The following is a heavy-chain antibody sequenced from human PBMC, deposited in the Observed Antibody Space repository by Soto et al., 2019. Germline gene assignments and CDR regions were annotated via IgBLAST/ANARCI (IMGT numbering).Heavy chain of an antibody. V-gene: IGHV4-39*01. CDR2: SGTT. D-gene: IGHD4-17*01. CDR1: GGSVSSSSYY. J-gene: IGHJ4*02. CDR3: ATYGGDTGCFDY. Sequence: QLQLQESGPGLVKPSETLSLTCTVSGGSVSSSSYYWGWIRQPPGKGLEWIGSGTTYYNPSLRSRVTISVDTSKNQFSLKLSSVTAADTAVYYCATYGGDTGCFDYWGQGTLVTVSS.